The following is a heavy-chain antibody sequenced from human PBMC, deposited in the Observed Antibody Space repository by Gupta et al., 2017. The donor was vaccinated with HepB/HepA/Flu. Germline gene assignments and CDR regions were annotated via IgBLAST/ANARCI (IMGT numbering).Heavy chain of an antibody. CDR3: AKLARGYYLVLDY. V-gene: IGHV3-23*01. CDR2: ITFSSGNT. D-gene: IGHD3-22*01. CDR1: GFTFSNYA. Sequence: EVQLLESGGGLLQLGGVMSLSCAASGFTFSNYAMSWVRQAPGKGLEWVSTITFSSGNTYYADSVTGRFTISRDNSKNTVSLQMNSLRAEDTAVYYCAKLARGYYLVLDYWGQGTLVTVSS. J-gene: IGHJ4*02.